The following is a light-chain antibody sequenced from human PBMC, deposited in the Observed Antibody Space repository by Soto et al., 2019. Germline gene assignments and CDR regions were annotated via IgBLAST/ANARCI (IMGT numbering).Light chain of an antibody. CDR2: AAS. J-gene: IGKJ1*01. Sequence: DIQMTQSPSSLSASVGDRVTITCRASQSISSYLNWYQQKPGKAPELLIFAASSLQSGVPSRFSGSGSRTDFTLTISSLQPEDFATYYCQQSCSIPWTFGQGTKVEI. V-gene: IGKV1-39*01. CDR1: QSISSY. CDR3: QQSCSIPWT.